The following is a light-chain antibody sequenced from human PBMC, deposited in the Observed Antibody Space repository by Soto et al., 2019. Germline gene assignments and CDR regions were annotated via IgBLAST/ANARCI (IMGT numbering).Light chain of an antibody. CDR1: QSIRTW. CDR3: QQYNTNPWT. J-gene: IGKJ1*01. Sequence: DIQMTQSPSTLSASVGDRVTITCRASQSIRTWLAWYQQKPGKAPKLLIYDASSLKSGVPSRFSGGGSGTEFTLTISSLQSDDFTTYYCQQYNTNPWTFGQGTKV. CDR2: DAS. V-gene: IGKV1-5*01.